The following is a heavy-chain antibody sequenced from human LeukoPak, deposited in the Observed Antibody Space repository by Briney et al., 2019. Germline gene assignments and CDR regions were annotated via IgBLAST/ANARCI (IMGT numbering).Heavy chain of an antibody. V-gene: IGHV3-30-3*01. D-gene: IGHD1-7*01. CDR3: ASAGNYRAFDM. Sequence: GGSLRLSCAASGXTFSDHAIHWVRQAPGKGLEWVAVISYDGSNKYYADSVKGRFTISRDNAKNTLFLQMNSLRPEDTAIYHCASAGNYRAFDMWGQGTMVSVSS. CDR2: ISYDGSNK. CDR1: GXTFSDHA. J-gene: IGHJ3*02.